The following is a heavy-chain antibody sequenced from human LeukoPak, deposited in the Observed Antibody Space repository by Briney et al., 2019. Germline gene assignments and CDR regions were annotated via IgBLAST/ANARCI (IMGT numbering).Heavy chain of an antibody. CDR2: WHFASNK. D-gene: IGHD2-2*01. V-gene: IGHV3-33*01. Sequence: PGGSLRLSCVTSGFISSSYGIHWVRQAPGKGLEWVAWHFASNKYYAESVRGRFTMSRDNSKSTLYLQMDSLRVEDTAVYYCARDLCSTTSCFDYWGQGTLVSVSS. CDR3: ARDLCSTTSCFDY. J-gene: IGHJ4*02. CDR1: GFISSSYG.